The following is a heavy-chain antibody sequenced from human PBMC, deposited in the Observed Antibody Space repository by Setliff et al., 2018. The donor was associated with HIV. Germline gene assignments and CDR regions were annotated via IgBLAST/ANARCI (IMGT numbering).Heavy chain of an antibody. CDR3: VRDEKRAAGGSMYYFDY. Sequence: ASVKVSCKASGYNFGFYGISWVRQAPGQGLEWMGWINEDNGDRNFAPSVQGRIALTTDTSTNTAYMELTNLRSDDTALYFCVRDEKRAAGGSMYYFDYWGQGTLVTVSS. CDR2: INEDNGDR. CDR1: GYNFGFYG. D-gene: IGHD5-12*01. J-gene: IGHJ4*02. V-gene: IGHV1-18*01.